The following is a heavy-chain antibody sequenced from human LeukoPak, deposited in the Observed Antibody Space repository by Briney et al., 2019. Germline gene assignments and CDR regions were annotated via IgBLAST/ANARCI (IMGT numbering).Heavy chain of an antibody. D-gene: IGHD1-26*01. CDR3: AKDISGTYLAALDY. Sequence: GGSLRLSCAASGFSFDDYAMHWVRQTPGKGLEWVSGISWNSDTIGYADSVKGRFTISRDNAKNSLYLQMNSLRGEDTALYYCAKDISGTYLAALDYWGRGTLVTVSS. CDR2: ISWNSDTI. J-gene: IGHJ4*02. V-gene: IGHV3-9*01. CDR1: GFSFDDYA.